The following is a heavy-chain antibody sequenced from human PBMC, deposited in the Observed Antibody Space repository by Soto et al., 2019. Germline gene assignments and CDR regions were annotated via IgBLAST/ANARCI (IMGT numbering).Heavy chain of an antibody. CDR2: IIPIFVTA. Sequence: QVQLVQSGAEVKKPGSSVKVSCKASGGTFSSYAISWVRQAPGQGLEWMGGIIPIFVTANYAQKFQGRVRITADKPTSTAYLELSSLRSEDMAVYYCARAKPKYYYDSSGYYMCDHWGQGTLVTVSS. V-gene: IGHV1-69*06. CDR1: GGTFSSYA. J-gene: IGHJ4*02. CDR3: ARAKPKYYYDSSGYYMCDH. D-gene: IGHD3-22*01.